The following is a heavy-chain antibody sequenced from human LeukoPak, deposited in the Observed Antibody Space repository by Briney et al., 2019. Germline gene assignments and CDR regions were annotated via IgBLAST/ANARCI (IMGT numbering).Heavy chain of an antibody. CDR3: ARDPPYYYYDSSGSYYFDY. CDR1: GYTFTIYG. D-gene: IGHD3-22*01. V-gene: IGHV1-18*01. Sequence: GASVKVSCKASGYTFTIYGISWVRQAPGQGLEWMGWISAYNGNTNYAQKLQGRVTMTTDTSTSTAYMELRSLRADDTAVYYCARDPPYYYYDSSGSYYFDYWGQGTLVTVSS. CDR2: ISAYNGNT. J-gene: IGHJ4*02.